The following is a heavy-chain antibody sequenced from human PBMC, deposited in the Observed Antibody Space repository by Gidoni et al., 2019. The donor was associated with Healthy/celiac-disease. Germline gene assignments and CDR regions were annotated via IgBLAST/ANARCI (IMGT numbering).Heavy chain of an antibody. CDR3: SRECPGRGFFDI. J-gene: IGHJ3*02. CDR2: IYDSGST. CDR1: CSSISSYY. Sequence: QGQLQEPGQGLVKPSETLSLTCTVSCSSISSYYWSWICQPPGKGLEWIWYIYDSGSTNDNPYLKSRVTISVDTSKIQFSLQLSSVTAADTAVYYCSRECPGRGFFDIWGQGTMVTVSS. V-gene: IGHV4-59*01. D-gene: IGHD3-10*02.